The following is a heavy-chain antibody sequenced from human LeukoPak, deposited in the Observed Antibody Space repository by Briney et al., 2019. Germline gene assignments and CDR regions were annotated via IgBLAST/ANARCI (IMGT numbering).Heavy chain of an antibody. D-gene: IGHD2-15*01. J-gene: IGHJ4*02. CDR3: ARVGAAATQYYFDY. V-gene: IGHV4-31*03. CDR1: GGSISSGGYY. CDR2: IYYSGST. Sequence: ASETLSLTCTVSGGSISSGGYYWSWIRQHPGKGLEWIGYIYYSGSTYYNPSLKSRVTISVDTSKNQFSLKLSSVTAADTAVYYCARVGAAATQYYFDYWGQGTLVTVSS.